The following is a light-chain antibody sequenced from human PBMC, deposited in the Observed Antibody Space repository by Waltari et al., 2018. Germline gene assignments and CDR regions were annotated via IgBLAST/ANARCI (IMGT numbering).Light chain of an antibody. J-gene: IGKJ5*01. CDR2: DAS. V-gene: IGKV1-5*01. CDR1: QDISKW. CDR3: QEYNGDSFT. Sequence: DIQMTQSPSTLSASVGDRVTITCRASQDISKWLAWYQQKPGKAPKFLIYDASSLETGVPARFSGSGSGTEFTLTISSLQPEDFATYYCQEYNGDSFTFGQGTRLEIK.